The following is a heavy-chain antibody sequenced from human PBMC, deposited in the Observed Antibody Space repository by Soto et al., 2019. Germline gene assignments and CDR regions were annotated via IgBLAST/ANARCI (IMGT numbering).Heavy chain of an antibody. CDR1: GFTFDAYA. Sequence: EVHLVESGGGLVQPGGSLRLSCAASGFTFDAYAMHWVRQVPGKGLEWVSGLSWNGRSIGYGKSVRGRFTISRDNAKNSLYLQMNSLRGDDTAFYYCAKSYCSTTGCSRHWYLDLWGRGTLVTVSS. J-gene: IGHJ2*01. V-gene: IGHV3-9*01. D-gene: IGHD2-2*01. CDR2: LSWNGRSI. CDR3: AKSYCSTTGCSRHWYLDL.